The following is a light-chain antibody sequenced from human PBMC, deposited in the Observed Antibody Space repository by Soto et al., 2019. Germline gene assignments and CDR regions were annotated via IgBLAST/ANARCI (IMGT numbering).Light chain of an antibody. Sequence: IQVTQSPSSLSASVGDRVTITCRASQDIKNDLGWYQQTPGKSPKLLIYAASTRATGVPARFSGSRSGPEFTLTINSLQSEDFAIYYCQPYNNWPLTFGGGTKVDIK. CDR1: QDIKND. CDR3: QPYNNWPLT. CDR2: AAS. J-gene: IGKJ4*01. V-gene: IGKV1-17*01.